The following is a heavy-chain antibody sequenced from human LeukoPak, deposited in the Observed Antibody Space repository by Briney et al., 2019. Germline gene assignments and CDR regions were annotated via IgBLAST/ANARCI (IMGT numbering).Heavy chain of an antibody. CDR1: GGSISSFY. V-gene: IGHV4-59*13. J-gene: IGHJ5*02. D-gene: IGHD1-26*01. CDR2: MYFGGSP. Sequence: SEPLSLTCTASGGSISSFYWSWIRQPPGKGLEWIGYMYFGGSPNYNPSLKSRVITSLDTSKNQFSLKLNSVTTADTAVYYCVTGRYSYGWYDHWGQGILVTVSS. CDR3: VTGRYSYGWYDH.